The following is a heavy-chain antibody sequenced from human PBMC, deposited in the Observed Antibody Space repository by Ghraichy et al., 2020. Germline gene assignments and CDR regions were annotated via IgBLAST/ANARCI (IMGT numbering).Heavy chain of an antibody. D-gene: IGHD6-6*01. V-gene: IGHV4-39*01. CDR2: IFYSGST. CDR3: ARRGGRDSSSPFDY. J-gene: IGHJ4*02. CDR1: GGSISSSSYS. Sequence: ESLNISCTVSGGSISSSSYSLGWIRQSPGKGLDWIGTIFYSGSTYYNPTLKSRVPISVDTSKNQFSLKLRSVTAADTAVYYCARRGGRDSSSPFDYWGQGTLVTVSS.